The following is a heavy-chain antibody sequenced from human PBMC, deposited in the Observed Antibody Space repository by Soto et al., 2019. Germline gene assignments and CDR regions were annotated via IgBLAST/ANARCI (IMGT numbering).Heavy chain of an antibody. V-gene: IGHV1-69*06. CDR3: AGGFWSGYYDYYYGMDV. J-gene: IGHJ6*02. CDR2: IIPIFGTA. Sequence: SVKVSCKASGGTFSSYAISWVRQAPGQGLEWMGGIIPIFGTANYAQKFQGRVTITADKSTSTAYMELSSLRSEDTAVYYCAGGFWSGYYDYYYGMDVWGQGTTVTVSS. D-gene: IGHD3-3*01. CDR1: GGTFSSYA.